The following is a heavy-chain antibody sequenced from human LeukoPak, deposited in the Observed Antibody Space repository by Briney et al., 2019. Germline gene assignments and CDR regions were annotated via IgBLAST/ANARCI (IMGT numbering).Heavy chain of an antibody. V-gene: IGHV2-70*11. CDR2: IDWDDDK. CDR3: ARMLVQGAASHFDY. Sequence: SGPTLVNPTQTLTLTCTFSGFSLSTSGMCVSWIRQPPGKALEWLARIDWDDDKYYSTSLKTRLTISKDTSKNQVVLTMTNMDPVDTATYYCARMLVQGAASHFDYWGLGTLVTVSS. D-gene: IGHD3-10*01. CDR1: GFSLSTSGMC. J-gene: IGHJ4*02.